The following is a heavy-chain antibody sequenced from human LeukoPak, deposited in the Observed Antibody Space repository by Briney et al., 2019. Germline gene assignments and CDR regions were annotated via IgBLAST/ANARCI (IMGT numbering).Heavy chain of an antibody. D-gene: IGHD2-15*01. CDR2: INPNSGGT. Sequence: ASVKVSCKASVYTFTGYYMHWVRQAPGQGLEWMGWINPNSGGTNYAQKFQGRVTMTRDTSISTAYMELSRLRSDDTAVYYCARDRDCSGGSCYSFPDYWGQGTLVTVSS. J-gene: IGHJ4*02. V-gene: IGHV1-2*02. CDR1: VYTFTGYY. CDR3: ARDRDCSGGSCYSFPDY.